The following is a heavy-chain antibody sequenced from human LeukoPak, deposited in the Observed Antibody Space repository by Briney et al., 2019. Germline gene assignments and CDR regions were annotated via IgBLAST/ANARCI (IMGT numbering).Heavy chain of an antibody. CDR3: ARDSLSYRGIVVVPATTDMDV. J-gene: IGHJ6*03. Sequence: PGGSLRLSCAASGFTFSDYYMSWIRQAPGKGLEWVSYISSSGSTIYYADSVKGRFTISRDNAKNSLYLQMNSLRAEDTAVYYCARDSLSYRGIVVVPATTDMDVWGKGTTVTVSS. D-gene: IGHD2-2*01. CDR1: GFTFSDYY. V-gene: IGHV3-11*04. CDR2: ISSSGSTI.